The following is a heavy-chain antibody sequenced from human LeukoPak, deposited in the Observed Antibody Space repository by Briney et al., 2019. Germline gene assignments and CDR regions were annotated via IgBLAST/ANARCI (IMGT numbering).Heavy chain of an antibody. D-gene: IGHD3-22*01. J-gene: IGHJ4*02. CDR2: INHSGST. CDR3: ARPYYYDSSGYLDY. V-gene: IGHV4-34*01. CDR1: GGSFSGYY. Sequence: PSETLSLTCAVYGGSFSGYYWSWIRQPPGKGLEWIGEINHSGSTNYNPSLKSRATISVDTSKNQFSLKLSSVTAADTAVYYCARPYYYDSSGYLDYWGQGTLVTVSS.